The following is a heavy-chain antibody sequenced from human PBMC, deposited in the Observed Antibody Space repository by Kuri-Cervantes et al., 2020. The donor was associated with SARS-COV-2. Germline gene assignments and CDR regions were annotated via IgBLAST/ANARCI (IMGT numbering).Heavy chain of an antibody. J-gene: IGHJ5*02. CDR3: ARVVAAAGRLWFDP. Sequence: LSLTCEASGFILGSYGMTWVRQAPGKGLQWVSSISAGGGRTDYADSVKGRFTISRDNSKKMVFLQMDKLRDEDAALYYCARVVAAAGRLWFDPWGQGTLVTVSS. CDR2: ISAGGGRT. V-gene: IGHV3-23*01. CDR1: GFILGSYG. D-gene: IGHD2-15*01.